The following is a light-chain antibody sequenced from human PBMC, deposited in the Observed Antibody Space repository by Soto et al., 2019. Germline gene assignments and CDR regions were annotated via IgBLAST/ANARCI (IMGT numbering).Light chain of an antibody. CDR3: QQVRTYPLT. J-gene: IGKJ4*01. CDR1: QDIGSY. V-gene: IGKV1-9*01. Sequence: IQLTQSPSSLSASVGDRVTIACRASQDIGSYLAWYKQKPGKAPKVLIYTASTLQSGVPSRFSSRGTGTVFSLTISCLQPEDFATYYCQQVRTYPLTFGGGTKV. CDR2: TAS.